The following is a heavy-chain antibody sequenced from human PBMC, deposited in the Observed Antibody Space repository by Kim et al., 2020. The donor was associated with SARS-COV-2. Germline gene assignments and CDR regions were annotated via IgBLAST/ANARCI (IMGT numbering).Heavy chain of an antibody. D-gene: IGHD6-13*01. CDR2: IVPFIGTS. Sequence: SVKVSCKASRDTFNTYAISWVRQAPGQGLEWLGGIVPFIGTSDYAQKFQGRLTITADDSTTTVYMQLSSLRFEDTAVYYCARGGFSSSWRFEYWGQGTLVTVFS. V-gene: IGHV1-69*13. J-gene: IGHJ4*02. CDR3: ARGGFSSSWRFEY. CDR1: RDTFNTYA.